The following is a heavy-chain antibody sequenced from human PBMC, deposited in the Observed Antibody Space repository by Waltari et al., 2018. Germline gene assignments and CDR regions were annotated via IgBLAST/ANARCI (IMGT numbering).Heavy chain of an antibody. D-gene: IGHD6-6*01. CDR3: ARDNDLYSSSVVPLDY. V-gene: IGHV3-30*02. CDR1: GFTFSSYG. CDR2: IRYDGSNK. J-gene: IGHJ4*02. Sequence: QVQLVESGGGVVQPGGSLRLSCAASGFTFSSYGMHWVRPAPGKGLEWVAFIRYDGSNKYYADSVKGRLTISRDNSKNTLYLQMNSLRAEDTAVYYCARDNDLYSSSVVPLDYWGQGTLVTVSS.